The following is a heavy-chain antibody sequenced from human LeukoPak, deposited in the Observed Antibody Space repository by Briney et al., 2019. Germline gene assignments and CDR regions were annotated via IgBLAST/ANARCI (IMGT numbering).Heavy chain of an antibody. J-gene: IGHJ3*02. Sequence: SETLSLTCTVSGGSISSYYWSWIRQPPGKGLEWIGYIYYSGSTNYNPSLKSRVTISVDTSKNQFSLKLSSVTAADTAVYYCARGVIGYCSGGSCPDAFDIWGQGTMVTVSS. V-gene: IGHV4-59*01. CDR3: ARGVIGYCSGGSCPDAFDI. CDR2: IYYSGST. CDR1: GGSISSYY. D-gene: IGHD2-15*01.